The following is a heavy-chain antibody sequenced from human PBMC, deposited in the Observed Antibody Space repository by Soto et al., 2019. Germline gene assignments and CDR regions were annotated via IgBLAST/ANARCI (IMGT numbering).Heavy chain of an antibody. Sequence: QLQLQESGPGLVKPSETLSLTCTVSGGSISSSSYYWGWIRQPPGKGLEWIGSIYYSGSTYYNPSLKSRVTISVDTSKNQFSLKLSSVTAADTAVYYCARLILSDYFDYWGQGTLVTVSS. V-gene: IGHV4-39*01. J-gene: IGHJ4*02. CDR1: GGSISSSSYY. CDR3: ARLILSDYFDY. CDR2: IYYSGST. D-gene: IGHD6-19*01.